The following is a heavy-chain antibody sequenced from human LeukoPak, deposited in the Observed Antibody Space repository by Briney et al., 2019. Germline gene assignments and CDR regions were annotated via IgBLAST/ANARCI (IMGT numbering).Heavy chain of an antibody. CDR3: ARGRSYGFDFGS. V-gene: IGHV4-61*01. J-gene: IGHJ4*02. Sequence: SETLSLTCDVSGVSINTCCYYWTWIRQPPGKGLEWIGYKYYSGSTRYNSSLRSRLTISLDSSKNQFSLRLTSVTAADTAVYYCARGRSYGFDFGSWGPGTLVIVSS. CDR1: GVSINTCCYY. CDR2: KYYSGST. D-gene: IGHD5-18*01.